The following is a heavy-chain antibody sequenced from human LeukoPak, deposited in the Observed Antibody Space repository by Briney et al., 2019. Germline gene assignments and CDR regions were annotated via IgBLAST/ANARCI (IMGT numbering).Heavy chain of an antibody. V-gene: IGHV3-15*01. D-gene: IGHD6-19*01. J-gene: IGHJ4*02. CDR1: GFPFSSYW. Sequence: KSGGSLRLSCVASGFPFSSYWMTWVRQAPGKGLEWVGRIKSKTDGGTTDYAAPVKGRFTISRDDSKNTLYLQMNSLKTEDTAVYYCTTDWVAVADFFDYWGQGTLVTVSS. CDR2: IKSKTDGGTT. CDR3: TTDWVAVADFFDY.